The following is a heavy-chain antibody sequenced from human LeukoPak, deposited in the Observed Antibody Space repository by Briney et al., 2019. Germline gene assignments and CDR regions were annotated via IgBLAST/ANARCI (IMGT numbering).Heavy chain of an antibody. CDR1: GGPFSGYY. J-gene: IGHJ4*02. Sequence: SETLSLTCAVYGGPFSGYYWNWIRQPPGKGLEWIGEINHNGYTNYNPSLESRVTISVDTSKNQFSLKVYSLTAADAAVYCCARAGTGDRSAVFDYWGQEILVTVSS. CDR3: ARAGTGDRSAVFDY. D-gene: IGHD7-27*01. CDR2: INHNGYT. V-gene: IGHV4-34*01.